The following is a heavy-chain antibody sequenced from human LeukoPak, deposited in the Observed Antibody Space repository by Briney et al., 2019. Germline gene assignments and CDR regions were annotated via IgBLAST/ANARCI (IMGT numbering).Heavy chain of an antibody. CDR2: ISYDGSNK. V-gene: IGHV3-30-3*01. CDR3: AREYCSSTSCYRYYGMDV. Sequence: GGSLRLSCAASGFTFSSYAMHWVRQAPGKGLEWVAVISYDGSNKYYADSVKGRLTISRDNSKNTLYLQMNSLRAEDTAVYYCAREYCSSTSCYRYYGMDVWGQGTTVTVSS. J-gene: IGHJ6*02. D-gene: IGHD2-2*01. CDR1: GFTFSSYA.